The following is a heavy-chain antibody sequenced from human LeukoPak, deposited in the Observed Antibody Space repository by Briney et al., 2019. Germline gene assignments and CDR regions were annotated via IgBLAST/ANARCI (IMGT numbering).Heavy chain of an antibody. CDR3: AKDWGMGDQLLRIDY. CDR1: GFTFSTYA. J-gene: IGHJ4*02. D-gene: IGHD2-2*01. Sequence: GGSLRLSCTASGFTFSTYAMNWVRQAPGKGREWFSGISGSGVSTDYADSVKGRFTISRDNSNNTLYLQMSSLGAEDTAVYYCAKDWGMGDQLLRIDYWGQGTLVTVSS. CDR2: ISGSGVST. V-gene: IGHV3-23*01.